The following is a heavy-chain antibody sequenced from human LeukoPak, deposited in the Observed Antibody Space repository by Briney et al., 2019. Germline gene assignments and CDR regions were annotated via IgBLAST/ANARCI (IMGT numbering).Heavy chain of an antibody. Sequence: SETLSLTCTASGVSISSGGYYWSWIRQHPGKGLEWSVDIDDSGSTYYNPSLKSRVTISVDTSKNQFSLKLSSVTAADTAVYYCARAGYYDSSGYQRGTFDYWGQGTLVTVSS. CDR1: GVSISSGGYY. CDR2: IDDSGST. CDR3: ARAGYYDSSGYQRGTFDY. J-gene: IGHJ4*02. V-gene: IGHV4-31*03. D-gene: IGHD3-22*01.